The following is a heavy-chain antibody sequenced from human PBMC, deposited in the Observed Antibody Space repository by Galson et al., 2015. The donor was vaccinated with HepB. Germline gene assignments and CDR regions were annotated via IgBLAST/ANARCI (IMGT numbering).Heavy chain of an antibody. CDR3: ARGSSRSWFPNFDY. CDR2: ISSSSSTI. D-gene: IGHD6-13*01. J-gene: IGHJ4*02. Sequence: SLRLSCAASGVTFSSYSMSWVRQAPGKGLEWVSYISSSSSTIYYADSVKGRFTISRDNAKNSLYLQMNSLRAEDTAVYYCARGSSRSWFPNFDYWGQGTLVTVSS. CDR1: GVTFSSYS. V-gene: IGHV3-48*01.